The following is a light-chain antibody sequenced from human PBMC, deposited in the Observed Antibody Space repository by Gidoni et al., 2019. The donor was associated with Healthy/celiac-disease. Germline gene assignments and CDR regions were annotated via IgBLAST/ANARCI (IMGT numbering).Light chain of an antibody. CDR1: PSVLYSSNNKHY. CDR3: QQYYSTPQT. CDR2: WAS. V-gene: IGKV4-1*01. J-gene: IGKJ1*01. Sequence: DIVMTQSPDSLAVSLGERATINCKSSPSVLYSSNNKHYLAWYQQKPGQPPKLLIYWASTRESGVPDRFSGSGSGTDFTLTISSLQAEDVAVYYCQQYYSTPQTFGQGTKVEIK.